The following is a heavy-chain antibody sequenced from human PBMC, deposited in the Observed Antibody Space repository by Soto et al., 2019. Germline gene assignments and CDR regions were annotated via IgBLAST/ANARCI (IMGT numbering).Heavy chain of an antibody. D-gene: IGHD3-22*01. CDR3: ATGRSYYYDSSGYYAIGY. CDR1: GFTFSSYA. CDR2: ISGSGGST. V-gene: IGHV3-23*01. Sequence: EVQLLESGGGLVQPGGSLRLSCAASGFTFSSYAMSWVRQAPGKGLEWVSAISGSGGSTYYADSVKGRFTISRDNSKNTLYLQMNSLGAEDTAVYYCATGRSYYYDSSGYYAIGYWGQGTLVTVSS. J-gene: IGHJ4*02.